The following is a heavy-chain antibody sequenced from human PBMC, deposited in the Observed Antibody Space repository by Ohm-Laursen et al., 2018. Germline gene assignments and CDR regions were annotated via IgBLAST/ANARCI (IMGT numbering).Heavy chain of an antibody. CDR2: IIGSGGNI. Sequence: SLRLSCAASGFTFSDYYLSWIRQAPGKGPEWVTYIIGSGGNIYYADSVKGRFTISRDNAKNSLYLQMNSLRAEDTALYYCARGFDCSSTSCAGLDVWGQGTTVTVSS. J-gene: IGHJ6*02. CDR3: ARGFDCSSTSCAGLDV. CDR1: GFTFSDYY. D-gene: IGHD2-2*01. V-gene: IGHV3-11*01.